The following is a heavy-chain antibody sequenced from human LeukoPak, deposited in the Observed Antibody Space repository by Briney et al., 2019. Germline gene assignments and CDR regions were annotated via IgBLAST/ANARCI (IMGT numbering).Heavy chain of an antibody. D-gene: IGHD5/OR15-5a*01. CDR1: GFTFSSYS. J-gene: IGHJ4*02. CDR2: IKSKTDGGTT. V-gene: IGHV3-15*07. Sequence: GGSLRLSCAASGFTFSSYSMNWVRQAPGKGLEWVGRIKSKTDGGTTDYAAPVKGRFTISRDDSKNTLYLQMNSLKTEDTAVYYCTTDYDIASFDYWGQGTLVTVSS. CDR3: TTDYDIASFDY.